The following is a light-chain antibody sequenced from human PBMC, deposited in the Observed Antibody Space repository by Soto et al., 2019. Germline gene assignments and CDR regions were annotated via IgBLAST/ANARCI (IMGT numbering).Light chain of an antibody. Sequence: DIQMTQSPSSLSASVGDRVTITCRASQSISSYLSWYQQKPGKAPKLLIYAASSLQSGVTSRFSGSGSGTVFTLTISSQQPEDVATYYRQQTYITPTFGHGTKVEIK. J-gene: IGKJ1*01. CDR2: AAS. CDR1: QSISSY. V-gene: IGKV1-39*01. CDR3: QQTYITPT.